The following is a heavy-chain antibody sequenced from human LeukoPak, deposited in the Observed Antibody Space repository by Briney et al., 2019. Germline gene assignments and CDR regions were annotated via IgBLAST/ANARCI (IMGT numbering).Heavy chain of an antibody. J-gene: IGHJ4*02. CDR2: IYHSGDT. CDR3: ARRGVGASPFDF. CDR1: GDSIDSSTYF. V-gene: IGHV4-39*01. Sequence: SETLSLTCTVSGDSIDSSTYFWGWIRQSPGKGLGWIATIYHSGDTCYTPSLQSRVAISVDIIMNQFALKVNSVTAADTAVYYCARRGVGASPFDFWGQRTLVTVS. D-gene: IGHD1-26*01.